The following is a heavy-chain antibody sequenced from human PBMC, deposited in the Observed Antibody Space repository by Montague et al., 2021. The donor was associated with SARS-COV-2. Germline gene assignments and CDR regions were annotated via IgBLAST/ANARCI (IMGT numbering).Heavy chain of an antibody. V-gene: IGHV4-31*03. Sequence: TLSLTCTVSGGSISDGGYSWTWIRQYPGKGLEWIGYVYYSGSTFYNPSLKSRITISVDTSKNQFSLKLSSVTAADTAVYYCAREGGRIQLWLRGDDAFNIWGQGTLVTVSS. CDR1: GGSISDGGYS. CDR2: VYYSGST. J-gene: IGHJ3*02. D-gene: IGHD5-18*01. CDR3: AREGGRIQLWLRGDDAFNI.